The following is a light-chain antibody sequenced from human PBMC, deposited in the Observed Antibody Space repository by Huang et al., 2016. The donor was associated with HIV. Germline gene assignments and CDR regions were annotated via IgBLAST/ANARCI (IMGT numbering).Light chain of an antibody. Sequence: DIQMSQSPSSLSASVGDRVTITCRASQTINNYLNWYQQKPGKAPKLLIFSTSSLQSGVPSRFSGSGSGTDFTLTINSLQPEDFATDHCQQSFSTFPFTFGPGTKVDIK. V-gene: IGKV1-39*01. CDR3: QQSFSTFPFT. CDR2: STS. J-gene: IGKJ3*01. CDR1: QTINNY.